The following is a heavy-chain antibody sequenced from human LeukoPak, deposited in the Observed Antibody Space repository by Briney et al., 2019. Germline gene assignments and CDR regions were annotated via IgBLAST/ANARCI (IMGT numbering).Heavy chain of an antibody. J-gene: IGHJ4*02. Sequence: ASVKVSCEASGYTFTSYYMHWVRQAPGQGLEWMGIINPSGGSTSYAQKFQGRVTMTRDTSTSTVYMELSSLRSEDTAVYYCARGEVNRAIGEYYFDYWGQGTLVTVSS. CDR3: ARGEVNRAIGEYYFDY. CDR2: INPSGGST. CDR1: GYTFTSYY. D-gene: IGHD2/OR15-2a*01. V-gene: IGHV1-46*01.